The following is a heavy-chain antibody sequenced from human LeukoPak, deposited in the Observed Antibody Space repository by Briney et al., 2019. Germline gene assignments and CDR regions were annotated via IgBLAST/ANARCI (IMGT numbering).Heavy chain of an antibody. CDR1: GGSISSYY. CDR2: IYYSGST. D-gene: IGHD7-27*01. Sequence: PSETLSLTCTVSGGSISSYYWSWIRQPPGKGLEWIGYIYYSGSTNYNPSLKSRVTISVDTSKNQFSLKPSSVTAADTAVYYCARDLRTGIVDYWGQGTLVTVSS. V-gene: IGHV4-59*01. J-gene: IGHJ4*02. CDR3: ARDLRTGIVDY.